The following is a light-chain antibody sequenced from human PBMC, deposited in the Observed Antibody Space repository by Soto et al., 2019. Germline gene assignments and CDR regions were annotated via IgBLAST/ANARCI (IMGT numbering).Light chain of an antibody. J-gene: IGLJ3*02. CDR1: SSDVGAYNY. CDR3: SSFTTSTSWV. Sequence: QSALTQPASVSGSPGQSITISCTGTSSDVGAYNYVSWYQQYPDKAPKLMIYEVNNRPSGVSYRFSGSKSANTASLTISGLQAEDEADYYCSSFTTSTSWVFGGGTKVTVL. V-gene: IGLV2-14*01. CDR2: EVN.